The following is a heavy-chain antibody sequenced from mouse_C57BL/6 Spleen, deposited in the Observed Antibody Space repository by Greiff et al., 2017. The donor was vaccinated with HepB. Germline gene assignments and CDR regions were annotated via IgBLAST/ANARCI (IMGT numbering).Heavy chain of an antibody. V-gene: IGHV1-15*01. Sequence: VQLQQSGAELVRPGASVTLSCKASGYTFTDYEMHWVKQTPVHGLEWIGAIDPDTGGTAYNQKFKGKAILTADKSSSTAYMELRSLTSEDSAVYYCTREEDYYGSSGWYFDVWGTGTTVTVSS. J-gene: IGHJ1*03. CDR2: IDPDTGGT. CDR3: TREEDYYGSSGWYFDV. CDR1: GYTFTDYE. D-gene: IGHD1-1*01.